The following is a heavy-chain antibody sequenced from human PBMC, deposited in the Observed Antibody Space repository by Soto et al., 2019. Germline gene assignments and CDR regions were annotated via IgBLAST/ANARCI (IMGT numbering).Heavy chain of an antibody. D-gene: IGHD6-13*01. CDR2: INHSGST. Sequence: SETLSLTCAVYGGSFSGYYWSWIRQPPGKGLEWIGEINHSGSTNYNPSLKGRVTISVDTSKNQFSLKLSSVTADDTALYFCARDDRAAGPLGFWGQGTLVTVSS. V-gene: IGHV4-34*01. CDR1: GGSFSGYY. J-gene: IGHJ4*02. CDR3: ARDDRAAGPLGF.